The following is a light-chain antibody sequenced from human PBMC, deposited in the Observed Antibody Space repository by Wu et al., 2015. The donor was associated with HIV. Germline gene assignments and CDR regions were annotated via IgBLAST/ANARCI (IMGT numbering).Light chain of an antibody. CDR1: QSVGNGF. V-gene: IGKV3-20*01. Sequence: EIVLTQSPGTLSLSPGERATLSCRASQSVGNGFLAWYQQRPGQAPRLLISGASSRATGIPDRFSGSGSGTDFTLTISRLEPEDFAVYFCQQYGSTPRTFGQGTKVEIK. CDR2: GAS. CDR3: QQYGSTPRT. J-gene: IGKJ1*01.